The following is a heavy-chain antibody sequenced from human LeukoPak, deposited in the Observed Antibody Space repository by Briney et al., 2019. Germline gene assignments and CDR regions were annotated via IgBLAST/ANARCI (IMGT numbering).Heavy chain of an antibody. CDR1: GGSISSSSYC. J-gene: IGHJ4*02. Sequence: SETLSLTCTVSGGSISSSSYCWGWMRQPPGKGLEWIGSIYYSGSTYSYPSLKSPVTIAVSTSKNQFSLKLSSGTGAGTAVYYCARQVVRGVMIGLLDYWGRGTLVTVPS. CDR2: IYYSGST. CDR3: ARQVVRGVMIGLLDY. V-gene: IGHV4-39*01. D-gene: IGHD3-10*01.